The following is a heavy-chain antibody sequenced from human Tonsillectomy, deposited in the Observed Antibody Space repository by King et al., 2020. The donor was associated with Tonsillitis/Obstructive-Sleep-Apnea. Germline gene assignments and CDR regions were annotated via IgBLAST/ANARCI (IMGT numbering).Heavy chain of an antibody. CDR1: GFTFSSYA. V-gene: IGHV3-23*04. Sequence: VQLVESGGGLVQPGGSLRLSCAASGFTFSSYAMSWVRQAPGKGLEWVSAISGSGGSTYYADSVKGRFTISRDNYKNTLYLQMNSLRAEDTAVYDCAKSSIAARRTQGFDYWGQGTLVTVSS. CDR3: AKSSIAARRTQGFDY. D-gene: IGHD6-6*01. CDR2: ISGSGGST. J-gene: IGHJ4*02.